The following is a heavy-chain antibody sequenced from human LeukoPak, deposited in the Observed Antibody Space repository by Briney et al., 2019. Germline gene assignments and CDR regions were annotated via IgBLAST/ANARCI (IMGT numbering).Heavy chain of an antibody. D-gene: IGHD2-2*01. CDR3: ARGSSNIVVVPAATIHPHWFDP. Sequence: PSETLSLTCAVYGGSFSGYYWNWIRQPPGKGLEWIGEINHSGSSNYNPSLKSRVTISVDTSKNQFSLKLTSVTAADTAVYYCARGSSNIVVVPAATIHPHWFDPWGQGTLVTVSS. J-gene: IGHJ5*02. V-gene: IGHV4-34*01. CDR1: GGSFSGYY. CDR2: INHSGSS.